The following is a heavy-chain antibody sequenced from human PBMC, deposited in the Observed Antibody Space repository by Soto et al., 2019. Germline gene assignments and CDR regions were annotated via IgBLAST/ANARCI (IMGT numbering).Heavy chain of an antibody. J-gene: IGHJ4*02. CDR3: ARTGPYGDYVFDY. CDR2: IYYSGST. D-gene: IGHD4-17*01. V-gene: IGHV4-31*03. Sequence: QVQLQESGPGLVKPSQTLSLTCTVSGGSISSDGHYWSWIRQHPGEGLEWLGYIYYSGSTYHNPSLKSRITISVDASKNQFSLTLRSVTAADTAVYYCARTGPYGDYVFDYWGQGTLVTVSS. CDR1: GGSISSDGHY.